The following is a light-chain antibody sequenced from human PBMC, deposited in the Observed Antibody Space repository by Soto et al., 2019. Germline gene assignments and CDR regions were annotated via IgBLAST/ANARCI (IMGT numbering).Light chain of an antibody. CDR1: QSVSNNY. J-gene: IGKJ1*01. CDR3: QQYGSSGT. V-gene: IGKV3-20*01. Sequence: EIVLTQSPGTLSLSPGERATLPCRASQSVSNNYLAWYQQKPGQSPRLLIYGASNRATGIPDRFSGSGSGTDFTLTISRLEPEDFAVYYCQQYGSSGTVGQGTKVEIK. CDR2: GAS.